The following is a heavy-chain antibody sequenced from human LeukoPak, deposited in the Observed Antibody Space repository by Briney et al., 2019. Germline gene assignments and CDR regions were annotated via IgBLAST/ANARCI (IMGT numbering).Heavy chain of an antibody. V-gene: IGHV4-61*08. CDR3: ARRDPYYYYMDV. Sequence: SETLSLTCTVSGGSISSGGYYWSWIRQPPGKGLEWIGYIYTSGSTNYNPSLKSRVTISVDTSKNQFSLKLSSVTAADTAVYYCARRDPYYYYMDVWGKGTTVTVSS. CDR2: IYTSGST. CDR1: GGSISSGGYY. J-gene: IGHJ6*03.